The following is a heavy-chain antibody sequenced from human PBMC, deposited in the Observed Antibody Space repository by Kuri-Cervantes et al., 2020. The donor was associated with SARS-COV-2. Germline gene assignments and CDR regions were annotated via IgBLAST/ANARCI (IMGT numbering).Heavy chain of an antibody. CDR1: GFTFSSYS. CDR2: ISSSSSYI. D-gene: IGHD3-3*02. J-gene: IGHJ6*02. Sequence: GGSLRLSCAASGFTFSSYSMNWVRQAPGKGLEWVSSISSSSSYIYYADSVKGRFTISRDNAKNSLYLQMNSLRAEDTAVYYCARDRGRISSRTPNPRYGMDVWGQGTTVTVSS. V-gene: IGHV3-21*01. CDR3: ARDRGRISSRTPNPRYGMDV.